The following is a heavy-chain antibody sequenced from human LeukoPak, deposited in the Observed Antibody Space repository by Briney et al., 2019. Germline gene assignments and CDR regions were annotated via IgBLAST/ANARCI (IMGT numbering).Heavy chain of an antibody. CDR1: GFTFTNAW. CDR2: IKGETNDETT. Sequence: GGSLRLSCAASGFTFTNAWMNWVRQAPGKGLEWVGRIKGETNDETTDYAAPVKDRFIISRDDSRNTLYLQMNSLKSEDTAVYYCATIGRGTIDYWGQGILVTVSS. CDR3: ATIGRGTIDY. V-gene: IGHV3-15*07. J-gene: IGHJ4*02. D-gene: IGHD1-26*01.